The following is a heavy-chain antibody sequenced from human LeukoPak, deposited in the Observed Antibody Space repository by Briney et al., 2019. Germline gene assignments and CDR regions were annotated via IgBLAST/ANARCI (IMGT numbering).Heavy chain of an antibody. V-gene: IGHV1-69*04. CDR2: IIPIPDIA. CDR3: ARATLGGYFDWLPLEQYYYGMDV. D-gene: IGHD3-9*01. CDR1: GGTFSSYA. Sequence: SVKVSCKASGGTFSSYAISWVRQAPGQGLEWMGRIIPIPDIANYAQKFQGRVTITADKSTSTAYMELSSLRSADTAVYYCARATLGGYFDWLPLEQYYYGMDVWGQGTTVTVSS. J-gene: IGHJ6*02.